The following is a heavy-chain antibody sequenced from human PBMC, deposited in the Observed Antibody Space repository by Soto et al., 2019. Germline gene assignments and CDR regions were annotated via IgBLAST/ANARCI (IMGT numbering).Heavy chain of an antibody. V-gene: IGHV3-23*01. CDR2: ISGSGGSS. CDR3: AKGGSYYYDSSGYYAN. D-gene: IGHD3-22*01. J-gene: IGHJ4*02. CDR1: SFTFTSYA. Sequence: GGSLRLSCAASSFTFTSYAMSWVRQAPGKGLEWVSSISGSGGSSYYADSVKGRFTISRDNSKNTLFLQMNRLRAEDTAIYYCAKGGSYYYDSSGYYANWGQGTLVTVSS.